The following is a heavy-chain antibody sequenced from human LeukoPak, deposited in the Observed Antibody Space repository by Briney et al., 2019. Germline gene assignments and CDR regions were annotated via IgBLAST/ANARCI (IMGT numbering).Heavy chain of an antibody. CDR2: ISWNSGSI. Sequence: PGGSLRLSCAASGFTFDDYAMHWVRQAPGKGLEWVSGISWNSGSIGYADSVKGRFTISRDNAKNSLYLQMNSLRAEDTALYYCAKDMCGGDCYRDDAFDIWGQGTMVTVSS. J-gene: IGHJ3*02. CDR3: AKDMCGGDCYRDDAFDI. CDR1: GFTFDDYA. V-gene: IGHV3-9*01. D-gene: IGHD2-21*02.